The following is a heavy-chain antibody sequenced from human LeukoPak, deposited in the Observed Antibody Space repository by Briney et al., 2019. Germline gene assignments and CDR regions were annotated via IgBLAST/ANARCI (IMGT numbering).Heavy chain of an antibody. J-gene: IGHJ4*02. Sequence: GGSLRLSCAASGFTFSGSAMHWVRQAPGKGLEWVAFIRYDGSNKYYADSVKGRFTISRDNSKNTLYLQMNSLRAEDTAVYYCAKDDSIDYWGQGTLVTVSS. CDR2: IRYDGSNK. V-gene: IGHV3-30*02. CDR3: AKDDSIDY. D-gene: IGHD3-3*01. CDR1: GFTFSGSA.